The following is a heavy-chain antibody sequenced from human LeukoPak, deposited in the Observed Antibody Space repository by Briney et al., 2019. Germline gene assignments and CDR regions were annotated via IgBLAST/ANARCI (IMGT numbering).Heavy chain of an antibody. D-gene: IGHD2-2*01. CDR2: INPNSGGT. CDR1: GYTFTGYY. J-gene: IGHJ4*02. V-gene: IGHV1-2*02. CDR3: ARAGYCSSTSCYDFDH. Sequence: GASVKVSCKASGYTFTGYYMHWVRQAPGQGLEWMGWINPNSGGTNYAQKFQGRVTMTRDTSISTAYMELSRLRSDDTAVYYCARAGYCSSTSCYDFDHWGQGTLVSVSS.